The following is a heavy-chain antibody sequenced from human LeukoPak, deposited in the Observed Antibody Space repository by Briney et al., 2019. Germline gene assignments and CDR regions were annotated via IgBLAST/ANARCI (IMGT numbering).Heavy chain of an antibody. V-gene: IGHV4-34*01. D-gene: IGHD2-2*01. J-gene: IGHJ6*02. CDR2: XNHSGST. CDR1: GGSFSGYY. CDR3: ASSRCSSTSCLYYNYYYGMDV. Sequence: SETLSLTCVVYGGSFSGYYWSWIRQPPGKGLXXXXXXNHSGSTNYNPSLKSRVTISVDTSKNQFSLKLNSVTAADTAVYYCASSRCSSTSCLYYNYYYGMDVWGQGTTVTVSS.